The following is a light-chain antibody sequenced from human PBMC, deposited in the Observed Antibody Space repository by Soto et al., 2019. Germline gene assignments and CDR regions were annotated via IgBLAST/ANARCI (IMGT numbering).Light chain of an antibody. CDR3: QQYDNLPLT. V-gene: IGKV1-33*01. J-gene: IGKJ4*01. CDR1: QDISNY. Sequence: DIQMTQSPSSLSASGGDRVTITCQASQDISNYLNWYQQKPGKAPKLLIYDASNLETGVPSRFSGKGSGTDFTVSISSLQPEDIATYYCQQYDNLPLTFGGGTKVEIK. CDR2: DAS.